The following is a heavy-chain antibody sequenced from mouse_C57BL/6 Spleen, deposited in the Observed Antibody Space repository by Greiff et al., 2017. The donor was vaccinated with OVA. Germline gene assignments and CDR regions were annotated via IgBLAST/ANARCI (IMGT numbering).Heavy chain of an antibody. D-gene: IGHD2-5*01. V-gene: IGHV1-4*01. Sequence: QVQLKESGAELARPGASVKMSCKASGYTFTSYTMHWVKQRPGQGLEWIGYINPSSGYTKYNQKFKDKATLTADKSSSTAYMQLSSLTSEDSAVYYCARSNYSNYAWFAYWGQGTLVTVSA. CDR2: INPSSGYT. CDR3: ARSNYSNYAWFAY. J-gene: IGHJ3*01. CDR1: GYTFTSYT.